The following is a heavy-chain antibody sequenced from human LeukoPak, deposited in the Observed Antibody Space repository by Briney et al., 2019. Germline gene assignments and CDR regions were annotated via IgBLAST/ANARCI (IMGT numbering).Heavy chain of an antibody. V-gene: IGHV1-24*01. Sequence: ASVKVSCKVSGYTLIELSMHWVRQAPGKGLEWMGGFDPEDGEIIYAQKFQGRVTMTDDTSTDTAYMELSSLRSEDTAVYYCVGDYYDSSGYYCFDYWGQGILVTVSS. D-gene: IGHD3-22*01. CDR1: GYTLIELS. CDR3: VGDYYDSSGYYCFDY. J-gene: IGHJ4*02. CDR2: FDPEDGEI.